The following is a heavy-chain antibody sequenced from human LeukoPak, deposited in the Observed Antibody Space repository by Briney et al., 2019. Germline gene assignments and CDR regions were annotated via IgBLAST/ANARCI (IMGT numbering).Heavy chain of an antibody. CDR2: ISSSSSTI. V-gene: IGHV3-48*01. J-gene: IGHJ6*03. CDR3: ARESKLWFYYYMDV. Sequence: GGSLRLSCAASGFTFSSYSMNWVRQAPGKGLEWVSYISSSSSTIYYADSVKGRFTISRDNAKNSLYLQMNSLRAEDTAVYYCARESKLWFYYYMDVWGKGTTVTVSS. D-gene: IGHD3-10*01. CDR1: GFTFSSYS.